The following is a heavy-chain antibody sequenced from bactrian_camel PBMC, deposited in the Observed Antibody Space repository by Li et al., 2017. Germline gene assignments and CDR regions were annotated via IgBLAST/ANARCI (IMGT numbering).Heavy chain of an antibody. V-gene: IGHV3S1*01. J-gene: IGHJ4*01. Sequence: QLVESGGGSVQAGGSLTLSCVVSGFTDSGYCLAWFRQAPGKEREGIATIENDVAAGYADSVKGRFTISKDDAENTLYLQMNGLKSDDTAMYYCARVVWNGRCNLADYLWWGQGTQVTVS. CDR2: IENDVAA. CDR1: GFTDSGYC. D-gene: IGHD4*01. CDR3: ARVVWNGRCNLADYLW.